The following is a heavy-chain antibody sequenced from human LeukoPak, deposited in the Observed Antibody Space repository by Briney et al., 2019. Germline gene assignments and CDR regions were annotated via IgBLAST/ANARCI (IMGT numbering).Heavy chain of an antibody. V-gene: IGHV3-23*01. CDR3: AKDTPDDIAVAAPYFDY. CDR2: ISGSGGST. Sequence: GGSLRLSCAASGFTFSSYAMSGVRQAPGKGLEWVSAISGSGGSTYYADSVKGRFIISRDNSKNTLYLQMNSLRSEDTAVYYCAKDTPDDIAVAAPYFDYWGQGTLVTVSS. J-gene: IGHJ4*02. CDR1: GFTFSSYA. D-gene: IGHD6-19*01.